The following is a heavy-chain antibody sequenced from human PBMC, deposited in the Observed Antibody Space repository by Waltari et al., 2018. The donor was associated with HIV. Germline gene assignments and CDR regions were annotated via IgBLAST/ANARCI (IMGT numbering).Heavy chain of an antibody. D-gene: IGHD3-3*01. J-gene: IGHJ5*02. CDR1: GGSFSGYY. V-gene: IGHV4-34*01. CDR2: FNHSGSN. CDR3: ARGQIKVLRFLEWSGSARTQLNWFDP. Sequence: QVQLQQWGAGLLKPSETLSLTCAVYGGSFSGYYWSWIRQPPGKGLEWIGDFNHSGSNNDNPALTGRDATSVDTSKNQFSRKLRSVTAADTAVYYCARGQIKVLRFLEWSGSARTQLNWFDPWGQGTLVTVSS.